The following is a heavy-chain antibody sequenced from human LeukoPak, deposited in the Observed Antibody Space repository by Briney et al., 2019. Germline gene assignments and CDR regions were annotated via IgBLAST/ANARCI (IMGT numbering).Heavy chain of an antibody. V-gene: IGHV3-30*18. CDR3: AKGPLRGTAAAIDY. Sequence: GGSLRLSCAASGFTFSTYWMSWARQAPGKGLEWVAVISYDGRNKHYPDSVKGRFTISRDISTDTLWLQMDSLRTEDTAVYYCAKGPLRGTAAAIDYWGQGTLVTVSS. CDR1: GFTFSTYW. J-gene: IGHJ4*02. CDR2: ISYDGRNK. D-gene: IGHD2-2*01.